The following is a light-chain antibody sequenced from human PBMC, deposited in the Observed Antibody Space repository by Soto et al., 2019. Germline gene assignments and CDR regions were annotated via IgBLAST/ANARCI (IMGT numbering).Light chain of an antibody. CDR2: GAS. Sequence: EIVMTQSPATLSVFPGERATLSCRASQSISSKLAWYQQKPGQAPRLLIYGASSRATGIPARFSGSGSGTEFTLTISSLQSEDFAVYYCQQYNNWPCTFGQGTRLEIK. CDR3: QQYNNWPCT. V-gene: IGKV3-15*01. J-gene: IGKJ5*01. CDR1: QSISSK.